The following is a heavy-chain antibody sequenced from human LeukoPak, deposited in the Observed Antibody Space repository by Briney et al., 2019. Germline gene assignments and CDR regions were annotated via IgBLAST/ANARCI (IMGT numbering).Heavy chain of an antibody. CDR3: AKGDIVVVPAAMVRYYGMDV. V-gene: IGHV3-23*01. D-gene: IGHD2-2*01. CDR1: GFTFSSYA. J-gene: IGHJ6*04. CDR2: ISGSGGST. Sequence: GGSLRLSCAASGFTFSSYAMSWGRQAPGKGLEWVSAISGSGGSTYYADSVKGRVTISRANSKNTLYLQMKSVRAADTDVYYCAKGDIVVVPAAMVRYYGMDVWGKGTTVTVSS.